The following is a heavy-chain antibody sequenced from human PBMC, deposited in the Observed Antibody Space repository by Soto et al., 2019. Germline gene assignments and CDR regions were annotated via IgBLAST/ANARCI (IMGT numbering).Heavy chain of an antibody. D-gene: IGHD5-12*01. Sequence: SVKVSCKASGGTFSSYAVSWVRQAPGQGLEWMGGIIPIFGTANYAQKFQGRVTITADESTSTAYMELSSLRSEDTAVYYCARSSRRDGYNDDAFDIWGQGTMVTVSS. CDR1: GGTFSSYA. V-gene: IGHV1-69*13. CDR3: ARSSRRDGYNDDAFDI. J-gene: IGHJ3*02. CDR2: IIPIFGTA.